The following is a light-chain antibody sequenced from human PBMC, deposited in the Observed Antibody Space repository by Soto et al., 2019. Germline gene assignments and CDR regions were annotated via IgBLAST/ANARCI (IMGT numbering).Light chain of an antibody. CDR1: QSVSSNY. CDR3: QLYGRSPMFT. V-gene: IGKV3-20*01. CDR2: GAS. J-gene: IGKJ2*01. Sequence: EIVLTQSPGTLSLSPGERATLSCRASQSVSSNYLARYQQKPGQAPGLLLYGASRGAAGIPDRFSGSGSGPDFTLTISRLEPEDFAVYLCQLYGRSPMFTFGQGTKLEVK.